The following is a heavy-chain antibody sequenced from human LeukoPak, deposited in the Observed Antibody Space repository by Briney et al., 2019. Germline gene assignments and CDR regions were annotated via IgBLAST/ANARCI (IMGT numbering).Heavy chain of an antibody. V-gene: IGHV1-58*01. Sequence: SVKVSCKASRSTFITSAVQWVRQARGQRLEWIGWIVVGSGYTSYAQKFQGRVSITWDMSTSTVYMELTSLRFEDTAVYYCVADHPNYRYWGQGTLVTVSS. CDR1: RSTFITSA. J-gene: IGHJ4*02. D-gene: IGHD5-24*01. CDR3: VADHPNYRY. CDR2: IVVGSGYT.